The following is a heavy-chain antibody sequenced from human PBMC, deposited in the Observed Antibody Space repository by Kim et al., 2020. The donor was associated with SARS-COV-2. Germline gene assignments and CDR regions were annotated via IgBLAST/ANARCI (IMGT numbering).Heavy chain of an antibody. D-gene: IGHD6-13*01. Sequence: SETLSLICAVSADSITGPDDYWGWIRQPPGKGLEWVAAIYYRGSTYYNPSLKSRVSISLDTSKNQVSLNLRSVTAADTAVYYCVSRVWEAAGYYWGQGTLVTVSS. V-gene: IGHV4-39*07. CDR3: VSRVWEAAGYY. CDR1: ADSITGPDDY. CDR2: IYYRGST. J-gene: IGHJ4*02.